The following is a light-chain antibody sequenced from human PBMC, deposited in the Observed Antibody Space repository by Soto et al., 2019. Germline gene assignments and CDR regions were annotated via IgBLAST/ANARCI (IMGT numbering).Light chain of an antibody. J-gene: IGKJ2*01. CDR2: VGS. CDR1: QSLLHSNGYNY. Sequence: DIVMTQSPLSLPVPPGVPASISCRSRQSLLHSNGYNYLVWYLQKPGQSPQLLIYVGSNRASGVPDRFSGSGAGTDYTLKISRVEAEDVGDYYCMQARPPPDALGQGTKLGIK. V-gene: IGKV2-28*01. CDR3: MQARPPPDA.